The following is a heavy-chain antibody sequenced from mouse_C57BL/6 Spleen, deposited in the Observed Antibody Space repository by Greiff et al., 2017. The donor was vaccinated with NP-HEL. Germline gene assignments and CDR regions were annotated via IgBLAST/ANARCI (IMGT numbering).Heavy chain of an antibody. Sequence: VQLQQSGAELVRPGTSVKVSCKASGYAFTNYLVEWVKQRPGQGLEWIGVINPGSGGTNYNEKFKGKATLTADKSSSTAYMQRSSLTSEDSAVYFCARDSLDYWGQGTTLTVSS. J-gene: IGHJ2*01. CDR3: ARDSLDY. CDR1: GYAFTNYL. V-gene: IGHV1-54*01. CDR2: INPGSGGT.